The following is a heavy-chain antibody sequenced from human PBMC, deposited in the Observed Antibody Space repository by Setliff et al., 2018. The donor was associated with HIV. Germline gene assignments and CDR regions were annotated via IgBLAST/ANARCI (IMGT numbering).Heavy chain of an antibody. CDR1: GFTFSSYG. D-gene: IGHD3-22*01. V-gene: IGHV3-30*02. Sequence: PGGSLRLSCAASGFTFSSYGMHWVRQAPGKGLEWVAFIRYDGSNKYYADSVKGRFTISRDNSKNTMYLQMNSLRAEDTAVYYCARGYYDSSGYISPVGYWGQGTLVTVSS. J-gene: IGHJ4*02. CDR3: ARGYYDSSGYISPVGY. CDR2: IRYDGSNK.